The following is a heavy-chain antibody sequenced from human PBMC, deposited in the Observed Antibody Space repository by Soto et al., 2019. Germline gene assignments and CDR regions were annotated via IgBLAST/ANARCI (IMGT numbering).Heavy chain of an antibody. CDR3: ARGNRWDV. CDR1: GFTFSSYA. CDR2: ISYDGSNK. D-gene: IGHD1-1*01. Sequence: VGSLRISCAASGFTFSSYAMHWVRQAPGKGLEWVAVISYDGSNKYYADSVKGRFTISRDNSKNTLYLQMNSLRAEDTAVYYCARGNRWDVWGQGTTVTVSS. V-gene: IGHV3-30-3*01. J-gene: IGHJ6*02.